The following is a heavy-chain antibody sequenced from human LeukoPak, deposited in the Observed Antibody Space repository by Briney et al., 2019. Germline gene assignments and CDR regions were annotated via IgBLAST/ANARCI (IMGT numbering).Heavy chain of an antibody. V-gene: IGHV3-74*01. CDR3: ARDSGSYFYY. CDR1: GFTFSSYW. D-gene: IGHD1-26*01. CDR2: IHSDGSYT. J-gene: IGHJ4*02. Sequence: PGGSLRLSCAASGFTFSSYWMHWVRQGPGKGLVWVSRIHSDGSYTNYADSVKGRFTISRDNAKNTLYLQMNSLRAEDKAVYYCARDSGSYFYYWGQGTLVTVSS.